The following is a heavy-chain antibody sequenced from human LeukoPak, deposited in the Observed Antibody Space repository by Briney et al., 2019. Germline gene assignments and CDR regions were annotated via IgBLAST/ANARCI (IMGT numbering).Heavy chain of an antibody. CDR2: ISGSGGST. J-gene: IGHJ4*02. V-gene: IGHV3-23*01. CDR1: GFTFSSYA. Sequence: PGGSLRLSCAASGFTFSSYAMSWVRQAPGKGLEWVSAISGSGGSTYYATSLKGRLTISRDDSKDTMYLQMNSLTAEDSAVYYCATGRVLNYFDYWGQGALVTVSS. CDR3: ATGRVLNYFDY.